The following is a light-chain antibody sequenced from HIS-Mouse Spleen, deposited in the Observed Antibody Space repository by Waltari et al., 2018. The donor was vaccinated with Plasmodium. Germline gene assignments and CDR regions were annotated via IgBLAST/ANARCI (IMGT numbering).Light chain of an antibody. J-gene: IGKJ2*01. V-gene: IGKV3-11*01. CDR3: QQRSNWPLYT. CDR1: QSVSSY. Sequence: EIVLTQSPATLSLSPGERATLSCRASQSVSSYLAWYQQKPGQAPRLLIYDASNMATGIPARFSGSGSGTDFTLTISSLESEDFAVYYCQQRSNWPLYTFGQGTKLEIK. CDR2: DAS.